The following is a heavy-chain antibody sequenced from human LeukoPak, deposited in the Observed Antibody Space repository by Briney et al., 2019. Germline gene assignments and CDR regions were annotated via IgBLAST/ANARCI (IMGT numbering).Heavy chain of an antibody. J-gene: IGHJ6*02. D-gene: IGHD6-13*01. Sequence: GGSLRFSCTASGFTFNRDWTAWVRQAPGKGLEWVANIKEDGSGKNYVDSVKGRFTISRDNAENSVYLQMNDLRAEDTGVYYCAREDGRIAAAVAYYYYYGMDVWGQGTTVTVSS. CDR3: AREDGRIAAAVAYYYYYGMDV. V-gene: IGHV3-7*01. CDR1: GFTFNRDW. CDR2: IKEDGSGK.